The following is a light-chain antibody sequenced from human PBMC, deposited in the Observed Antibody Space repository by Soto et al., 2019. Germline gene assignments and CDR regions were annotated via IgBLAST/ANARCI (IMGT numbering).Light chain of an antibody. V-gene: IGKV1-9*01. J-gene: IGKJ1*01. CDR1: QGISSD. Sequence: IQLTQSPSSLAVSVGDRVTVTCRASQGISSDLAWYQQKPGKAPKLLIYATSTLQSWVASRFSGSGSGTDFTLTLICLHPEDFATYYCQQLKSYPWTFGQGTNVEIK. CDR2: ATS. CDR3: QQLKSYPWT.